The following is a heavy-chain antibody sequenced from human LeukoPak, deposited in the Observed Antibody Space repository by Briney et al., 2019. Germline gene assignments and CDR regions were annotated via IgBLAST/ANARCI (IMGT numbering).Heavy chain of an antibody. CDR1: GFTFSSYA. CDR2: ISYDGSNK. CDR3: ARGRNYYGSGSLWVDY. D-gene: IGHD3-10*01. J-gene: IGHJ4*02. V-gene: IGHV3-30-3*01. Sequence: GRSLRLSCAASGFTFSSYAMHWVRQAPGKGLEWVAVISYDGSNKYYADSVKGRFTISRDNSKNTLYLQMNSLRAEDTAVYYCARGRNYYGSGSLWVDYWGQGTLVTVSS.